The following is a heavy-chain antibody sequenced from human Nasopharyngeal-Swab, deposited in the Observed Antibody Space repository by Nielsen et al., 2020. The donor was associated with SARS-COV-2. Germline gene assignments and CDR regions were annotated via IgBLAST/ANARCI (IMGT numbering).Heavy chain of an antibody. CDR1: GFTFTSHV. J-gene: IGHJ2*01. D-gene: IGHD1-26*01. CDR2: ISFDGSYK. Sequence: GESLKISCEASGFTFTSHVMQWVRQAPGKGLEWVALISFDGSYKNYADSVRGRFTISRDNARKSLYLQMDSLRAEDTAVYYCARLVGAYKWYFDIWGRGTLVTVSS. V-gene: IGHV3-30*03. CDR3: ARLVGAYKWYFDI.